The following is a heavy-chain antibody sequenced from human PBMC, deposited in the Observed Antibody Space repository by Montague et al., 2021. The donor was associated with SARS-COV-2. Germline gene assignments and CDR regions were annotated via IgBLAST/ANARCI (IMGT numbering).Heavy chain of an antibody. CDR2: ISHSGTT. V-gene: IGHV4-39*07. Sequence: SETLSLTCTVSGASISSGSYYWGWIRQPPGKGLEWIGGISHSGTTYYNPSLKSRVTISADTSKNQFSLKLSSVTAADTAVYYCARDLHDTSGSTYLTPFRFEPWGQGTLVTVSS. CDR1: GASISSGSYY. J-gene: IGHJ5*02. D-gene: IGHD3-22*01. CDR3: ARDLHDTSGSTYLTPFRFEP.